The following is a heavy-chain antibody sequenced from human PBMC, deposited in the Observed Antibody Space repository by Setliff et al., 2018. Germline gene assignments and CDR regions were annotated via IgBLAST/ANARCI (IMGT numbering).Heavy chain of an antibody. CDR1: GYTFSGYY. J-gene: IGHJ4*02. CDR2: INPSGGST. Sequence: ASVKVSCKASGYTFSGYYMHWVRQAPGQGLEWMGIINPSGGSTSYAQKFRGRVTMTRDTSTSTVYMELSSLRSEDTAVYYCARGRTVGATNRHRLYYFDYWGQGTLVTVSS. D-gene: IGHD1-26*01. V-gene: IGHV1-46*01. CDR3: ARGRTVGATNRHRLYYFDY.